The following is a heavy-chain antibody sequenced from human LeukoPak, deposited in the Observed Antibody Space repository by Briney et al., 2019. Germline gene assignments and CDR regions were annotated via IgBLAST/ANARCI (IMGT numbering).Heavy chain of an antibody. D-gene: IGHD5-18*01. CDR2: ISGSGGST. J-gene: IGHJ6*03. V-gene: IGHV3-23*01. CDR1: GLTFSSYW. CDR3: AKGIQPTSYYYYMDV. Sequence: PGGSLRLSCVASGLTFSSYWMSWVRQAPGKGLEWVSAISGSGGSTYYADSVKGRFTISRDNAKNTLYLQMNSLRAEDTAVYYCAKGIQPTSYYYYMDVWGKGTTVTVSS.